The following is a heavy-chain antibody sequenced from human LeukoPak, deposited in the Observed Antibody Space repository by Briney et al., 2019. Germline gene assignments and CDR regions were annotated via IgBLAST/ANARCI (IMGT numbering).Heavy chain of an antibody. Sequence: GGSLRLSCAASGFTFSSHGMSWVRQGPGKGLEWVSVIYSGGSTYYADSVKGRFTISRDNSKNTLYLQMNSLRAEDTAVYYCARARGYYPSPPDYWGQGTLVTVSS. D-gene: IGHD3-3*01. CDR2: IYSGGST. CDR3: ARARGYYPSPPDY. V-gene: IGHV3-53*01. CDR1: GFTFSSHG. J-gene: IGHJ4*02.